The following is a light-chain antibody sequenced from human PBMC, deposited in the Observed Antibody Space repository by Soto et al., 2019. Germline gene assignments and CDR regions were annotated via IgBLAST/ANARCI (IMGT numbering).Light chain of an antibody. V-gene: IGKV3-15*01. CDR3: QQYQSWPLT. CDR1: QSVSSN. CDR2: GAS. Sequence: EIVMTQSPATLSVSTGERATLSCRASQSVSSNLAWYQQKLGQDPRLLIYGASARATGIPARFSGSGSETEFTLTISSLQSEDFAVYYCQQYQSWPLTFGGGTKVDIK. J-gene: IGKJ4*01.